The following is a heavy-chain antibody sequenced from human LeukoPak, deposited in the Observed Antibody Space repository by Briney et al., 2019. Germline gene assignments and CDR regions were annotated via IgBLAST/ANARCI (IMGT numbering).Heavy chain of an antibody. J-gene: IGHJ6*02. D-gene: IGHD3-10*01. V-gene: IGHV1-2*02. CDR1: GYTFTGYY. CDR2: INPNSGGT. Sequence: ASVKVSCKASGYTFTGYYIHWVRQAPGQGLEWMGWINPNSGGTNYAQKFQGRVTMTRDTSISTAYMELSRLRSDDTAVYYCARVNYYGSGSYYKSLDYYGMDVWGQGTTVTVSS. CDR3: ARVNYYGSGSYYKSLDYYGMDV.